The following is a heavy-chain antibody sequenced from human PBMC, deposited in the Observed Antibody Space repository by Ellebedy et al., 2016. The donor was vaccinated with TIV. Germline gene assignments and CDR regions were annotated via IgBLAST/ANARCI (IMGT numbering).Heavy chain of an antibody. D-gene: IGHD2-15*01. CDR2: ISGYNGNT. V-gene: IGHV1-18*04. CDR1: GYTISSYG. CDR3: ARDAPSSRIWYSRRGDY. Sequence: AASVKVSCKASGYTISSYGFSWVRQAPGQGLEWMGWISGYNGNTHYAQKFQGRVTLTTDTSTSTAYLELRTLRSDDTAVYYCARDAPSSRIWYSRRGDYWGQGTLVTVSS. J-gene: IGHJ4*02.